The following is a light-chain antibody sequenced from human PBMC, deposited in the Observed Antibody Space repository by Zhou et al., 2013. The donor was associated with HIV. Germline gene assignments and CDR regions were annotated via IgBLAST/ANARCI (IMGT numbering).Light chain of an antibody. Sequence: EIVLTQSPGTLSLSPGERATVSCRASQTVSSNLAWYQQKPGQAPRLLIYDSSIRATGVPARFSGSGSGTDFTLTISSLEPEDFAMYYCQNQSNWPPLTFGGGTKVEIK. CDR2: DSS. J-gene: IGKJ4*01. V-gene: IGKV3-11*01. CDR1: QTVSSN. CDR3: QNQSNWPPLT.